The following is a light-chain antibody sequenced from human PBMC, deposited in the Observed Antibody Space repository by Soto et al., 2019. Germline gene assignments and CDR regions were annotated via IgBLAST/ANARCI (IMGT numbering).Light chain of an antibody. J-gene: IGKJ5*01. CDR1: QSVSSN. CDR3: QQYNDWPLT. CDR2: GAS. V-gene: IGKV3-15*01. Sequence: EIVMTQSPATLSVSPGERATLSCRASQSVSSNLAWYQQKPGQAPRPLIYGASTRATGIAARFSGSGSGTEFTLTISSLQSEDFAVYYCQQYNDWPLTFGQGTRLEIK.